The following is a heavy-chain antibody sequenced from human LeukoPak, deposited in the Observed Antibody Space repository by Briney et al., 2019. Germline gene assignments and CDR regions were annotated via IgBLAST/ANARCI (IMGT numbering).Heavy chain of an antibody. V-gene: IGHV3-7*03. D-gene: IGHD6-13*01. CDR3: ARSLPYGTTWYGRSDF. J-gene: IGHJ4*02. Sequence: GGSLRLSCAASGFTFSSYWMHWVRQAPGKGLEWVANIKQDGSEKYYVDSVKGRFSISRDNAMNSLYLQMNSLRAEDTAIYYCARSLPYGTTWYGRSDFWGQGTLVTVSS. CDR2: IKQDGSEK. CDR1: GFTFSSYW.